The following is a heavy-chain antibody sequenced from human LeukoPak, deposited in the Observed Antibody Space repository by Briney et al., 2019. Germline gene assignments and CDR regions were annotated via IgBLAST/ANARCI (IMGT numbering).Heavy chain of an antibody. CDR1: GGTFSSYA. J-gene: IGHJ4*02. V-gene: IGHV1-69*05. CDR2: IIPIFGTA. CDR3: AREAYNWNERLLRGFDY. Sequence: ASVKVSRKASGGTFSSYAISWVRQAPGQGLEWMGGIIPIFGTANYAQKFQGRVTITTDESTSTAYMELSSLRSEDTAVYYCAREAYNWNERLLRGFDYWGQGTLVTVSS. D-gene: IGHD1-20*01.